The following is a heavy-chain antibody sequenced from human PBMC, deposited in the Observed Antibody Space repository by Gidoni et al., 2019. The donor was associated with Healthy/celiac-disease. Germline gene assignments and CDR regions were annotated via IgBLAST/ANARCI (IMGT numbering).Heavy chain of an antibody. CDR1: GFTFSGSA. D-gene: IGHD2-21*02. CDR3: VVTVDY. V-gene: IGHV3-73*02. J-gene: IGHJ4*02. CDR2: IRSKANSYAT. Sequence: EVQLVESGGGLVQPGGSLKLPCEASGFTFSGSAMHWVRQASGKGLEWVGRIRSKANSYATAYAASVKGRFTISRDDSKNTAYLQMNSLKTEDTAVYYCVVTVDYWGQGTLVTVSS.